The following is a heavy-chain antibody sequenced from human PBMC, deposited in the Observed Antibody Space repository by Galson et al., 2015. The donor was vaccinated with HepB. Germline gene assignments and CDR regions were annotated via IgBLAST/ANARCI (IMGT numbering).Heavy chain of an antibody. J-gene: IGHJ4*02. CDR2: INAGNGNT. D-gene: IGHD3-10*01. CDR3: ASDRIWVQGVTYYFDY. CDR1: GYTFTSYA. Sequence: SVKVSCKASGYTFTSYAMHWVRQAPGQRLEWMGWINAGNGNTKYSQKFQGRVTITRDTSASTAYMELSSLRSEDTAVYYCASDRIWVQGVTYYFDYWGQGTLVTVSS. V-gene: IGHV1-3*01.